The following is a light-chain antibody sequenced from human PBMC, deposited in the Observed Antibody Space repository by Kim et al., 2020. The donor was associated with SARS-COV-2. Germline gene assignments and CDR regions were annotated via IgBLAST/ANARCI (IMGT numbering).Light chain of an antibody. CDR3: QQYGSSPRT. J-gene: IGKJ1*01. CDR2: GAS. CDR1: QIVSSSY. Sequence: SPGESATLSCRASQIVSSSYLAWYQQKPGQAPRLLIFGASTRATGIPDRFSGSGSGTDFTLTISRLEPEDFAVYYCQQYGSSPRTFGQGTKVDIK. V-gene: IGKV3-20*01.